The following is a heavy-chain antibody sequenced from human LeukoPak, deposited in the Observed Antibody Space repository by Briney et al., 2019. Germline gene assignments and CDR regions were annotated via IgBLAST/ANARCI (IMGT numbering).Heavy chain of an antibody. D-gene: IGHD2-21*02. CDR3: ARDFYAYCGGDCYEPYYFDY. CDR1: GYTFTSYY. J-gene: IGHJ4*02. Sequence: ASVKVSCTASGYTFTSYYMHWVRQAPGQGLEWMGIINPSGGSTSYAQKFQGRVTITADKSTSTAYMELSSLRSEDTAVYYCARDFYAYCGGDCYEPYYFDYWGQGTLVTVSS. V-gene: IGHV1-46*01. CDR2: INPSGGST.